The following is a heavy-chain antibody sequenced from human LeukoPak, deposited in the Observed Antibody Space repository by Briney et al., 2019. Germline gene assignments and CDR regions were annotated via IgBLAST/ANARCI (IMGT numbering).Heavy chain of an antibody. CDR1: GFTVSNNY. Sequence: GGSLRLSCAASGFTVSNNYMIWIRQAPGKRLEWVSAISGSGGSTYYADSVKGRFTISRDNSKNTLYLQMNSLRAEDTAVYYCAKGEYSSSWYGVSSFSYWGQGTLVTVSS. V-gene: IGHV3-23*01. CDR2: ISGSGGST. CDR3: AKGEYSSSWYGVSSFSY. D-gene: IGHD6-13*01. J-gene: IGHJ4*02.